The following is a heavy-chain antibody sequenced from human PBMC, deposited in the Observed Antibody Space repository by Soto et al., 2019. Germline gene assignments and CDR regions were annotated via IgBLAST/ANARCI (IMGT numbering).Heavy chain of an antibody. CDR1: GGSISSYH. CDR3: AKEMGFCTTTSCHAGPLYYYMDV. D-gene: IGHD2-2*01. V-gene: IGHV4-59*01. CDR2: IYNSGST. Sequence: QLQLQESGPGLVKPSETLSLTCTVSGGSISSYHWTWIRQPPGKGLEWIGDIYNSGSTNYNPSLKSRLTISVDTSNNHCALRLRSVTAADTAVYYCAKEMGFCTTTSCHAGPLYYYMDVWGKGTTVTVSS. J-gene: IGHJ6*03.